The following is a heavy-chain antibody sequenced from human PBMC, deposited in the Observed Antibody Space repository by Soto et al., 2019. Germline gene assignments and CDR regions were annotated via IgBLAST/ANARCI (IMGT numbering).Heavy chain of an antibody. J-gene: IGHJ5*02. Sequence: SVKVSCKASGGTFSSYAISWVRQAPGQGLEWMGGIIPIFGTANYAQKFQGRVTITADESTSTAYMELSSLRSEDTAVYYCARMGRGYSYGYGDPWGQGTLVTVSS. CDR2: IIPIFGTA. D-gene: IGHD5-18*01. V-gene: IGHV1-69*13. CDR3: ARMGRGYSYGYGDP. CDR1: GGTFSSYA.